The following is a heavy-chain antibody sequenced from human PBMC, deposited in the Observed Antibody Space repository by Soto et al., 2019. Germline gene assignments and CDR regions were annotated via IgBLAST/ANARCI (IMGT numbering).Heavy chain of an antibody. CDR1: GFTFSSYA. V-gene: IGHV3-30-3*01. CDR3: ARGLSPGYSSGWLPFDAFDI. J-gene: IGHJ3*02. CDR2: ISYDGSNK. D-gene: IGHD6-19*01. Sequence: GGSLRLSCAASGFTFSSYAMHWVRQAPGKGLEWVAVISYDGSNKYYADSVKGRFTISRDNSKNTLYLQMNSLRAEDTAVYYCARGLSPGYSSGWLPFDAFDIWGQGTMVTVSS.